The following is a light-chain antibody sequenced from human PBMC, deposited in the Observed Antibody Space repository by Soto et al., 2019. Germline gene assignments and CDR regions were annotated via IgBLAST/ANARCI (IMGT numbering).Light chain of an antibody. CDR1: QSISNF. V-gene: IGKV1-39*01. CDR2: AAS. J-gene: IGKJ1*01. Sequence: DIQMTQSPSSLSASVGDRVTITCRASQSISNFLNWYQQKPGKAPKLLIYAASSLRSGVTSRFSGGGSGTDFTLTISSLQREDFATYVCQQSYSSPWMFGQGTKVEIK. CDR3: QQSYSSPWM.